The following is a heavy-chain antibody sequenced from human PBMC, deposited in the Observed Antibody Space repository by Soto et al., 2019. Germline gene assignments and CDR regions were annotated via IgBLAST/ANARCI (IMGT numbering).Heavy chain of an antibody. Sequence: GGSLRLSCAASGSTFSSYAMSWVRQVPGKGLERVSAISASGESIYSADSVKGRFTISRDNSMNALYLQMSSLRIEDTAVYYCAHPRGYGVFDAYDIWGQGTMVTVSS. D-gene: IGHD4-17*01. J-gene: IGHJ3*02. CDR1: GSTFSSYA. V-gene: IGHV3-23*01. CDR2: ISASGESI. CDR3: AHPRGYGVFDAYDI.